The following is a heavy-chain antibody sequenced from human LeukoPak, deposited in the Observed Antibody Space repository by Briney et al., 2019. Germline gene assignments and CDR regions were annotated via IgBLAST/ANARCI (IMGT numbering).Heavy chain of an antibody. CDR2: IYYSGST. V-gene: IGHV4-31*03. Sequence: PSQTLSLTCTVSGGSISSGGYYWSWIRQHPEKGLEWIGYIYYSGSTYYNPSLKSRVTISVDTSKNQFSLKLSSVTAADTAVYYCARGPKIFPSWFDPWGQGTLVTVSS. D-gene: IGHD3-9*01. CDR3: ARGPKIFPSWFDP. J-gene: IGHJ5*02. CDR1: GGSISSGGYY.